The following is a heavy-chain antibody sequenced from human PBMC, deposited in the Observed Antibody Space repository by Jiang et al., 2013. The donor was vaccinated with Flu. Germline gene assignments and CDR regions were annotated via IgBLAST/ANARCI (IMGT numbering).Heavy chain of an antibody. J-gene: IGHJ4*02. D-gene: IGHD5-18*01. CDR3: ASRERGYGRDY. Sequence: SGGTFSSYAISWVRQAPGQGLEWMGGIIPIFGTANYAQKFQGRVTITADESTSTAYMELSSLRSEDTAVYYCASRERGYGRDYWGQGTLVTVSS. CDR1: GGTFSSYA. V-gene: IGHV1-69*01. CDR2: IIPIFGTA.